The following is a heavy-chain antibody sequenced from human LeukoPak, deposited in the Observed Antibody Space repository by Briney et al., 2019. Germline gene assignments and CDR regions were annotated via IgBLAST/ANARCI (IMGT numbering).Heavy chain of an antibody. CDR2: IDHSGST. CDR1: GGSFSNYY. CDR3: ARGSKAPSYNPMTTVTTPPF. V-gene: IGHV4-34*01. J-gene: IGHJ4*02. Sequence: SETLSLTCAVYGGSFSNYYWSWIRQPPGKGLEWIGEIDHSGSTNYNPSLKSRVIISVDRSKNQFSLKLSSVTAADTAMYYCARGSKAPSYNPMTTVTTPPFWGQGTLVTVSS. D-gene: IGHD4-17*01.